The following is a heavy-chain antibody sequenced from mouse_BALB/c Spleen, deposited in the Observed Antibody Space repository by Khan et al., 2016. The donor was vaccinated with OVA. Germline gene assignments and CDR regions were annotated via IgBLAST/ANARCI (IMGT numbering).Heavy chain of an antibody. J-gene: IGHJ4*01. Sequence: EVQLQESGPGLVKPSPSLSLTCTVTGYSITRDYAWNWIRQFPGNKLEWMGYISNSGSASYNPSLKSRISITRDTSQNQFFLPFNSVTTEDTATDYCGSELGRYYAMDDWGQGTSGTVSS. CDR3: GSELGRYYAMDD. CDR2: ISNSGSA. V-gene: IGHV3-2*02. CDR1: GYSITRDYA. D-gene: IGHD4-1*01.